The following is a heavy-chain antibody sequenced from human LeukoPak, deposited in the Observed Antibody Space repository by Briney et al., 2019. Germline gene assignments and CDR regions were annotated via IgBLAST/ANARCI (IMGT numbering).Heavy chain of an antibody. CDR3: AKMSGSYFVRIDY. D-gene: IGHD3-10*01. J-gene: IGHJ4*02. V-gene: IGHV1-69*01. CDR2: VIPIFHTS. CDR1: GGDFSNYA. Sequence: ASVKVSCKASGGDFSNYAFSWVRQAPGRGLEWMGGVIPIFHTSYYSQKFQGRVTITADESTSTVYMDLSSLRSEDTALYYCAKMSGSYFVRIDYWGQGTLVTVSS.